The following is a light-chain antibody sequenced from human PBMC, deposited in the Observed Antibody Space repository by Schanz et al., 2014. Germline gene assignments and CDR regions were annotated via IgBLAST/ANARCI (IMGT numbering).Light chain of an antibody. CDR1: SSDVGSYNL. J-gene: IGLJ1*01. V-gene: IGLV2-14*02. CDR2: EGS. Sequence: QSALTQPASVSGSPGQSITISCTGTSSDVGSYNLVSWYQHHPGKAPKLMIYEGSKRPSGVSNRFSGSKSGNTASLTISGLQAEDEADYYCSSYTGFSTLVFGSGTKLTVL. CDR3: SSYTGFSTLV.